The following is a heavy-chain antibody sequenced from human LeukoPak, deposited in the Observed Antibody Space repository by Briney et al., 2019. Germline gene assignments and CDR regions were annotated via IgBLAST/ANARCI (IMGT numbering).Heavy chain of an antibody. J-gene: IGHJ4*02. CDR2: IYSGGHT. V-gene: IGHV3-53*01. Sequence: PGGSLRLPCAASGFTVSSNYMSWVRQAPGKGLEWVSVIYSGGHTYYVDSVKGRFTISRDNSKHILYLQMNNLRAEGTAVYYCARWVGDYFFDYWGQGTPVTVSS. D-gene: IGHD3-10*01. CDR1: GFTVSSNY. CDR3: ARWVGDYFFDY.